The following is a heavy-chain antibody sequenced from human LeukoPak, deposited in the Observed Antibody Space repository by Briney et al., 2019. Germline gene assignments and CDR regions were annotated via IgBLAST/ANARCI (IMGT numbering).Heavy chain of an antibody. CDR3: ARGSPRAAGTPWGFDP. Sequence: PSETLSLTCGVYGGSFSGYYWSWIRQPPGKGLEWIAEINHSGSTNNNPSLKSRVTISVDTSKNQLSLKLRSVTAADTAVYYCARGSPRAAGTPWGFDPWGQGTLVTVSS. CDR1: GGSFSGYY. D-gene: IGHD6-13*01. V-gene: IGHV4-34*01. CDR2: INHSGST. J-gene: IGHJ5*02.